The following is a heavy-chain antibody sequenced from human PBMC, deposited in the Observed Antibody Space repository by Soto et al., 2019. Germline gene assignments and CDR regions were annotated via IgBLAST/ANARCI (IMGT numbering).Heavy chain of an antibody. CDR1: GYSFTTYW. D-gene: IGHD3-10*01. Sequence: ESLKISCKGSGYSFTTYWIAWVRQMPGKGLEWVGIIYPGDSDTRYSPSFEGHVTISVDKSISTAFLQWNSLKASDNAIYYCARHSTSAPKDYWGQGTLVTVSS. J-gene: IGHJ4*01. CDR3: ARHSTSAPKDY. V-gene: IGHV5-51*01. CDR2: IYPGDSDT.